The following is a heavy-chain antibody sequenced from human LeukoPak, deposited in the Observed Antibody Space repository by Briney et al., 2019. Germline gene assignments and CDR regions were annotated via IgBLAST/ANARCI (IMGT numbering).Heavy chain of an antibody. J-gene: IGHJ4*02. CDR2: ISSSNIRT. CDR1: GFTFSSYA. V-gene: IGHV3-48*02. CDR3: AREGIAPCGGSCYSTLGY. D-gene: IGHD2-21*01. Sequence: PGGSLRLSCAASGFTFSSYAMNWVRQAPGKGLEWISYISSSNIRTYYADSVRGRFTISRDNARNSLYLQMNSLTDDDTAVYYCAREGIAPCGGSCYSTLGYWGQGTLVTVSS.